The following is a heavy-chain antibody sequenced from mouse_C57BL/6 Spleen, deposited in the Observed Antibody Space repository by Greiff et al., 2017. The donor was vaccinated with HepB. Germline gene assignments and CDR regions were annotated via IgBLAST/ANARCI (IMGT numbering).Heavy chain of an antibody. J-gene: IGHJ1*03. V-gene: IGHV1-26*01. CDR3: ARLYYGSSYGYFDV. D-gene: IGHD1-1*01. Sequence: EVQLQQSGPELVKPGASVKISCKASGYTFTDYYMNWVKQSHGKSLEWIGDINPNNGGTSYNQKFKGKATLTVDKSSSTVYMELRSLTSEDSAVYYCARLYYGSSYGYFDVWGTGTTVTVSS. CDR1: GYTFTDYY. CDR2: INPNNGGT.